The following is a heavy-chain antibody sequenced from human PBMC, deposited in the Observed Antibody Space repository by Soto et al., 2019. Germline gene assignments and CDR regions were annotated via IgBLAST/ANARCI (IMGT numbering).Heavy chain of an antibody. D-gene: IGHD3-16*01. Sequence: GGSLRLSCSASGFTFSQSAMHWVRQAPGKGLEYVAAIGSNGASTFYPGSVKGRFIISRDNSKSTLFLQMNTLRPDDTVVYYCVRGGGAYAGSSLWFDSWGQGTLVTVSS. CDR2: IGSNGAST. J-gene: IGHJ5*01. V-gene: IGHV3-64D*06. CDR3: VRGGGAYAGSSLWFDS. CDR1: GFTFSQSA.